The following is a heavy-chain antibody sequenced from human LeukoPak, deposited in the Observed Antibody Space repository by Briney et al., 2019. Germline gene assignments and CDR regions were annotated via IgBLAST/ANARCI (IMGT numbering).Heavy chain of an antibody. CDR2: MNPNSGNT. J-gene: IGHJ4*02. CDR1: GYTFTSYD. V-gene: IGHV1-8*01. D-gene: IGHD5-24*01. Sequence: ASVKVSCKXSGYTFTSYDINWVRQATGQGLEWMGWMNPNSGNTGYSQKFQGRVTMTRNTSISTAYMELSSLRSEDTAVYYCASSSGGDGYNPDFDYWGQGTLVTVSS. CDR3: ASSSGGDGYNPDFDY.